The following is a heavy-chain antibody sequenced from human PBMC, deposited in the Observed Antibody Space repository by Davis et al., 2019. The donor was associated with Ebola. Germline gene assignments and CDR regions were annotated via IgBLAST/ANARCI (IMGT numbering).Heavy chain of an antibody. Sequence: GSLRLSCAASGFTFSNAWMSWVRQAPGKGLEWVGRIKSKTDGGTTDYAAPVKGRFTISRDNSKNTLYLQMNSLRAEDTAVYYCATTYYDYVWGPVGAGSFFDYWGQGTLVTVSS. J-gene: IGHJ4*02. D-gene: IGHD3-16*01. V-gene: IGHV3-15*01. CDR3: ATTYYDYVWGPVGAGSFFDY. CDR1: GFTFSNAW. CDR2: IKSKTDGGTT.